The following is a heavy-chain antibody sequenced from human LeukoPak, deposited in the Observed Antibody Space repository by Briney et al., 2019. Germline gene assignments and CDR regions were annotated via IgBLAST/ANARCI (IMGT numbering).Heavy chain of an antibody. CDR1: GGSISSYY. CDR3: ASGLRYFDLYY. J-gene: IGHJ4*02. CDR2: ISYSGST. V-gene: IGHV4-59*08. Sequence: SETLSLTCTVSGGSISSYYWNWIRQPPGKGLEWIGSISYSGSTNYNPSLESRVTISVDTSKNQFSLKLGSVTAADTAVYYCASGLRYFDLYYWGQGTLVTVSS. D-gene: IGHD3-9*01.